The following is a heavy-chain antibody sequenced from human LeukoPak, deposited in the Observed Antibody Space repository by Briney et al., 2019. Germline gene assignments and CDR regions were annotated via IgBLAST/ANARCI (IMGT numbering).Heavy chain of an antibody. CDR1: GYTFTDYY. CDR2: IIPIFGTA. V-gene: IGHV1-69*05. D-gene: IGHD6-19*01. CDR3: ARDHRNRGIAVGLAY. Sequence: SVRVSCKASGYTFTDYYMHWVRQAPGQGLEWMGGIIPIFGTANYAQKFQGRVTFTTDESTSTAYMELSSLRSEDTAVYYCARDHRNRGIAVGLAYWGQGTLVTVSS. J-gene: IGHJ4*02.